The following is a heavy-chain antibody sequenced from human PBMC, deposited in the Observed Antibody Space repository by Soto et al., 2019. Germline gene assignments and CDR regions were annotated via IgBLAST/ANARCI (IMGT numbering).Heavy chain of an antibody. CDR3: ARERGRDFWRGHTPSHYYYYGMDV. V-gene: IGHV4-61*01. J-gene: IGHJ6*02. D-gene: IGHD3-3*01. CDR1: GGSVSSGSYY. Sequence: SETLSLTCTVSGGSVSSGSYYWSWIRQPPGKGLEWIGYIYYSGSTNYNPSLKSRVTISVDTSKNQFSLKLSSVTAADTAVYYCARERGRDFWRGHTPSHYYYYGMDVWGQGTTVTVSS. CDR2: IYYSGST.